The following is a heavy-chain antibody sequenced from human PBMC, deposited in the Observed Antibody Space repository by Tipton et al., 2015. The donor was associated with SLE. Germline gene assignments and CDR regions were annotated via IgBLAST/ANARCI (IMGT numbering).Heavy chain of an antibody. V-gene: IGHV4-39*07. Sequence: TLSLTCTVSGGSISSSSYYWGWIRQPPGKGLEWIGSICYSGSTYYNPSLKSRVTISVDTSKNQFSLKLSSVTAADTAVYYCASPAQYYDFWSGYYTYAFDIWGQGTMVTVSS. D-gene: IGHD3-3*01. CDR3: ASPAQYYDFWSGYYTYAFDI. J-gene: IGHJ3*02. CDR2: ICYSGST. CDR1: GGSISSSSYY.